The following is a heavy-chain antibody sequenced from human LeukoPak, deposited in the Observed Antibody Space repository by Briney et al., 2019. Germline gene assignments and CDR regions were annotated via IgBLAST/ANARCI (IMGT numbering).Heavy chain of an antibody. D-gene: IGHD3-10*01. J-gene: IGHJ4*02. CDR3: ARSGEFSTLGNY. Sequence: SETLSLTCSVYGGSFSGNYWSWIRQPPRKGLEWIGEITDSGRSNYNPSLKSRVTVSVDTSKSQFSLKLTSVTAADTAVYYCARSGEFSTLGNYWGQGTLVTVSS. CDR1: GGSFSGNY. CDR2: ITDSGRS. V-gene: IGHV4-34*01.